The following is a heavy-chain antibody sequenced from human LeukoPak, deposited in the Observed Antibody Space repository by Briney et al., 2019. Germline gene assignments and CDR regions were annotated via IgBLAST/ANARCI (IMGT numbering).Heavy chain of an antibody. CDR2: ISAYNGNT. CDR3: ARWDSTRNFDY. D-gene: IGHD2-2*01. J-gene: IGHJ4*02. Sequence: KLSIKAYRYTFTCYGTSWVRDAPAPGREWMGWISAYNGNTNYAQKLQGRVTMTTDTSTSTAYVELRSLRYDDTAVYYCARWDSTRNFDYWGQGTRVTVAS. CDR1: RYTFTCYG. V-gene: IGHV1-18*04.